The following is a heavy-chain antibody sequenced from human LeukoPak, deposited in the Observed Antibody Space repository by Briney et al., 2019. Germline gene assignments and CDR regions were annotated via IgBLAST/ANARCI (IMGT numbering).Heavy chain of an antibody. Sequence: GGSLRLSCAASGFTFSSYGMHWVRQAPGKGLEWVAVIWYDGSNKYYADSVKGRFTISRDNSKNTLYLQMNSLRAADTAVYYCARARSYYDILTGYSLDYWGQGTLVTVSS. D-gene: IGHD3-9*01. J-gene: IGHJ4*02. CDR1: GFTFSSYG. V-gene: IGHV3-33*01. CDR2: IWYDGSNK. CDR3: ARARSYYDILTGYSLDY.